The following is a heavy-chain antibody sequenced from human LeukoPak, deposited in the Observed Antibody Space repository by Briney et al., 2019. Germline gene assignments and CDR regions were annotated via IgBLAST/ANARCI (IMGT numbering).Heavy chain of an antibody. J-gene: IGHJ4*02. CDR3: ASYSIAVADFDY. V-gene: IGHV3-48*03. CDR1: GFTFSSYE. D-gene: IGHD6-19*01. CDR2: ISCSGSTI. Sequence: PGGSLRLSCAASGFTFSSYEMNWVRQAPGKGLEWVSYISCSGSTIYYADSVKGRFTISRDNAKNSLYLQMNSLRAEDTAVYYCASYSIAVADFDYWGQGTLVTVSS.